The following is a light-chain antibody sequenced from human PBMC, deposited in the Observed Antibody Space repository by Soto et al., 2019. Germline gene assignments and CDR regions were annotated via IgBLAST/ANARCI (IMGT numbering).Light chain of an antibody. J-gene: IGLJ1*01. V-gene: IGLV1-40*01. Sequence: QSALTQPPSVSGAPGQRVTISCTGSSSNIGAGYDVHWYQQLPGTAPKPLIYGNSNRPSGVPDRFSGSKSGTSASLAITGLQAEDEADYYCQSYDSSLSGYVFGTGTRSPS. CDR2: GNS. CDR3: QSYDSSLSGYV. CDR1: SSNIGAGYD.